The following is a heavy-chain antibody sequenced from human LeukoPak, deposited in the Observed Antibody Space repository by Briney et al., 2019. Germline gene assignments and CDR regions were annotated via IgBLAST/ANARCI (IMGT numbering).Heavy chain of an antibody. D-gene: IGHD6-6*01. CDR2: INPNSGGT. Sequence: ASVKVSCKASGYTFTGYYMHWVRQAPGQGLEWTGWINPNSGGTNYAQKFQGRVTMTRDTSISTAYMELSRLRSDDTAVYYCAREGPGWSSSIGYMDVWGKGTTVTVSS. V-gene: IGHV1-2*02. CDR3: AREGPGWSSSIGYMDV. CDR1: GYTFTGYY. J-gene: IGHJ6*03.